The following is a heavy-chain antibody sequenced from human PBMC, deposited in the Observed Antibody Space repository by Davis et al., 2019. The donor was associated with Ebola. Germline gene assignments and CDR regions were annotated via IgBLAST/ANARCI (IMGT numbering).Heavy chain of an antibody. D-gene: IGHD5-18*01. CDR3: ARFGTDTAIIDY. Sequence: SVKVSCKASGGTFSSYAISWVRQAPGQGLEWMGGIIPIFGTANYAQKFQGRVTITADESTSTAYMELSSLRSEDTAVYYCARFGTDTAIIDYWGQGTLVTVSS. V-gene: IGHV1-69*13. CDR2: IIPIFGTA. CDR1: GGTFSSYA. J-gene: IGHJ4*02.